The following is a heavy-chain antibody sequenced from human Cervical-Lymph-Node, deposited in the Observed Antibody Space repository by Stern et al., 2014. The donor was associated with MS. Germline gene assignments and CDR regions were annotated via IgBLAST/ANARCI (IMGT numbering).Heavy chain of an antibody. J-gene: IGHJ4*02. D-gene: IGHD6-19*01. CDR2: ISYDGSNK. CDR1: GFTFSSYG. CDR3: AKMGSIAVAGTGFDY. Sequence: VQLVESGGGVVQPGRSLRLSCAASGFTFSSYGMHWVRQAPGKGLEWVAVISYDGSNKYYADSVKGRFTISRDNSKNTLYLQMNSLRAEDTAVYYCAKMGSIAVAGTGFDYWGQGTLVTVSS. V-gene: IGHV3-30*18.